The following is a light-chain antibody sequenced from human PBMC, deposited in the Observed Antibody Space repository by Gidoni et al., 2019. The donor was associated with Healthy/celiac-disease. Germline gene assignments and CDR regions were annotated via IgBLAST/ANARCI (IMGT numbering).Light chain of an antibody. Sequence: DNEMTKTPSSLSASVGDRVTTTCRARQGISNYLAWYQQKPGKVPKLLIYAASTLQSGVPSLCSGSGSGTDFTLTISSLQPEDVASYYCQKYNSAPRTFGPGTKVDI. J-gene: IGKJ3*01. CDR2: AAS. V-gene: IGKV1-27*01. CDR3: QKYNSAPRT. CDR1: QGISNY.